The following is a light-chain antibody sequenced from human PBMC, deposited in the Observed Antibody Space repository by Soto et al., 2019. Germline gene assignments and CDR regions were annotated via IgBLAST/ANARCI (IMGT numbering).Light chain of an antibody. J-gene: IGLJ2*01. CDR1: SSNIGTNT. CDR3: AAWDVSLVV. Sequence: QSVLTQPPSASGTPGQRVTISCSGSSSNIGTNTVIWYQQLPGAAPKLLIYSDNQRPSGVPDRFSGSKSGTSASLAISGLQSEDEGDYFCAAWDVSLVVFGGGPKLTVL. V-gene: IGLV1-44*01. CDR2: SDN.